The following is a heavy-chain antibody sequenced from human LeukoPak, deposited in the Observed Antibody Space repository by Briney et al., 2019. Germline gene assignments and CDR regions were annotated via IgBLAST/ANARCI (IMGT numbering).Heavy chain of an antibody. J-gene: IGHJ6*03. CDR1: GGSISSYY. Sequence: SETLSLTCTVSGGSISSYYWSWIRQPAGKGLEWIGRIYTSGSNNYNPSLKSRVTMSVDTSKNQFSLKLSSVTAADTAMYYCAREVADYGGYYYYHYMDVWGKGTTVTVSS. CDR3: AREVADYGGYYYYHYMDV. CDR2: IYTSGSN. V-gene: IGHV4-4*07. D-gene: IGHD4-23*01.